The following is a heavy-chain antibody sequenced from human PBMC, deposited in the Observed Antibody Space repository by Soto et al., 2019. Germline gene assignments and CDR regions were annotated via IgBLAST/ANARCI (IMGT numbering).Heavy chain of an antibody. Sequence: GGSLRLSCAVSGFTFSSYWMHWVRQVPGEGLVWVSSINNDGSRTWYADSVRGRIAMSRDNARNLVYLQMNSLRAEDTAVYYCGTTFEYWGQGALVTVSS. D-gene: IGHD1-26*01. J-gene: IGHJ4*02. CDR1: GFTFSSYW. CDR3: GTTFEY. V-gene: IGHV3-74*01. CDR2: INNDGSRT.